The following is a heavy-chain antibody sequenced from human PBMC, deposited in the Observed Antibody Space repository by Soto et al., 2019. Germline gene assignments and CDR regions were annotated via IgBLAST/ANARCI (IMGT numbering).Heavy chain of an antibody. V-gene: IGHV4-59*08. J-gene: IGHJ4*02. CDR2: IHYGGDT. CDR3: ASTQSGYDFAGYFDY. D-gene: IGHD5-12*01. Sequence: PSETLSLTCSVSGASITSYYWSWLRQSPGKGLEWIAYIHYGGDTNYSPSLKSRITVSVDTSTNQFSLKLRSVTAADTAFYYCASTQSGYDFAGYFDYWGRGTLVTVSS. CDR1: GASITSYY.